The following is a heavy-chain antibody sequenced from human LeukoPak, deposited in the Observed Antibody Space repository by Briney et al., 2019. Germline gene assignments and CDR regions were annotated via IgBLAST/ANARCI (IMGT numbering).Heavy chain of an antibody. Sequence: ASVKVSCKASGYTFTSYGISWVRQATGQGLEWMGWMNPNSGNTGYAQKFQGRVTMTRNTSISTAYMELSSLRSEDTAVYYCATVKTPLYYFDYWGQGTQVTVSS. D-gene: IGHD2-2*02. CDR1: GYTFTSYG. CDR2: MNPNSGNT. V-gene: IGHV1-8*02. J-gene: IGHJ4*02. CDR3: ATVKTPLYYFDY.